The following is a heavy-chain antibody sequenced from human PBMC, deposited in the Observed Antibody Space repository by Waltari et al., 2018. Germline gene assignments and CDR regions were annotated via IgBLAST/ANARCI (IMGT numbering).Heavy chain of an antibody. V-gene: IGHV1-24*01. D-gene: IGHD3-22*01. Sequence: VQLVQSGAEVKKPGASVKVPCKVSGYPLTDLSMHWVLQAPGTGLEWMGGFDPEDGGTIYAQKFQGSVTMTRNTSISTAYMELSSLRSEDTAVYYCARRLSGYRNWFDPWGQGTLVTVSS. CDR3: ARRLSGYRNWFDP. CDR2: FDPEDGGT. J-gene: IGHJ5*02. CDR1: GYPLTDLS.